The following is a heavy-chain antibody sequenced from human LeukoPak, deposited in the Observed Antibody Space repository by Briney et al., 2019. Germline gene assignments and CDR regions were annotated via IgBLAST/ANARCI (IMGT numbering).Heavy chain of an antibody. Sequence: GGSLRLSCAASGFTFSSYWMSWVRQAPGKGLEWVAVISYDGSNKYYADSVKGRFTISRDNSKNTLFLQMNSLRGEDTAVYYCARDRTRDGYNQGRVFDYWGQGTLVTVSS. J-gene: IGHJ4*02. CDR3: ARDRTRDGYNQGRVFDY. CDR2: ISYDGSNK. V-gene: IGHV3-30-3*01. D-gene: IGHD5-24*01. CDR1: GFTFSSYW.